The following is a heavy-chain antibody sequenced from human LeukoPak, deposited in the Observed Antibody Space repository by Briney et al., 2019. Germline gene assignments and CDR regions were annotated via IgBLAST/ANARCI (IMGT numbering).Heavy chain of an antibody. V-gene: IGHV4-4*08. CDR2: IYTSGST. CDR1: GGSISSYY. D-gene: IGHD3-22*01. Sequence: SETLSLTCTVSGGSISSYYWSWIRQPPGKGLEWIGYIYTSGSTNYNPSLKSRVTISVDTSKNQFSLKLSSVTAADTAVYYCARDLTYYYDSSGYYYENRAFDIWGQGTMVTVSS. J-gene: IGHJ3*02. CDR3: ARDLTYYYDSSGYYYENRAFDI.